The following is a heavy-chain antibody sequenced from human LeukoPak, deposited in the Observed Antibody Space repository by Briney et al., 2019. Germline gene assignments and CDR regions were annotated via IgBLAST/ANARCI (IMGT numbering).Heavy chain of an antibody. V-gene: IGHV3-7*03. CDR3: ARDIGATAAWFGELLSY. CDR1: GFTFSSYW. D-gene: IGHD3-10*01. CDR2: IKQDGSEK. Sequence: GGSLRLSCAASGFTFSSYWMSWVRQAPGKGLEWVANIKQDGSEKYYVDSVKGRFTISRDNAKNSLYLQMNSLRAEDTAVYYCARDIGATAAWFGELLSYWGLGTLVTVSS. J-gene: IGHJ4*02.